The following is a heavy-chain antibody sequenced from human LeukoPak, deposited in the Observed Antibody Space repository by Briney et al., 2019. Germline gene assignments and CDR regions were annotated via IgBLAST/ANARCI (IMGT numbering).Heavy chain of an antibody. Sequence: PGGSLRLSCAASGFTFSSYWMSWVRQAPGGGLEWVANIKQDGSEKYYVDSVKGRFTISRDNAKNSLYLQMNSLRAEDTAVYYCARDRRYFDQALPDYYYYYYGMDVWGQGTTVTVSS. J-gene: IGHJ6*02. V-gene: IGHV3-7*01. D-gene: IGHD3-9*01. CDR1: GFTFSSYW. CDR3: ARDRRYFDQALPDYYYYYYGMDV. CDR2: IKQDGSEK.